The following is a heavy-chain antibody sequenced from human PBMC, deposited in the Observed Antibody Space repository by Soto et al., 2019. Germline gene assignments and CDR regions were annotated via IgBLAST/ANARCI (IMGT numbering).Heavy chain of an antibody. CDR3: ARDRYSSSWYAGNWFDP. CDR1: GFTFSSYS. Sequence: GGSLRLSCAASGFTFSSYSMNWARQAPGKGLEWVSSISSSSSYIYYADSVKGRFTISRDNAKNSLYLQMNSLRAEDTAVYYCARDRYSSSWYAGNWFDPWGQGTLVTVSS. D-gene: IGHD6-13*01. V-gene: IGHV3-21*01. CDR2: ISSSSSYI. J-gene: IGHJ5*02.